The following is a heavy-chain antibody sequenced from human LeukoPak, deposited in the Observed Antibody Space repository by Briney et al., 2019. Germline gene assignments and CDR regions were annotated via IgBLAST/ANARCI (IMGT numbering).Heavy chain of an antibody. CDR3: ARGYRWLRFGNAARGYFDY. J-gene: IGHJ4*02. CDR1: GYTFTSYY. V-gene: IGHV1-46*01. CDR2: INPSGGST. Sequence: ASVKVSCKASGYTFTSYYMHWVRQAPGQGLEWMGIINPSGGSTSYAQKFQGRVTITRNTSISTAYMELSSLRPEDTAVYYCARGYRWLRFGNAARGYFDYWGQGTLVTVSS. D-gene: IGHD5-12*01.